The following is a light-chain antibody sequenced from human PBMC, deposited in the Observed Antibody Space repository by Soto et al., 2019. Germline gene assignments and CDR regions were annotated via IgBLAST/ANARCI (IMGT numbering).Light chain of an antibody. V-gene: IGKV1-5*03. CDR2: KAS. Sequence: DIQMTQSPSTLSASVRDRVTITCRASQSISSRLAWYQQKPGKAPKLLISKASSLESGVPSRFSGSGSGTEFTLTISSLQPDDFATYYCQQYDSYSYTFGHGTKVDIK. CDR3: QQYDSYSYT. J-gene: IGKJ2*01. CDR1: QSISSR.